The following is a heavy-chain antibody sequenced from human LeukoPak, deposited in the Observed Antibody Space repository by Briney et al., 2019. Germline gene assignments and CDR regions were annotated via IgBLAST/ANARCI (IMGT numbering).Heavy chain of an antibody. V-gene: IGHV3-48*03. Sequence: QPGGSLRLSCVASGFTFSSYEMNWVRQAPGKGLEWVSYISSSGFIMYYADSVEGRFTISRDNAKNSLYLQMNSLRAGDTAVYYCARQSSIWNDGTNTDFNYWGQGTLVTVSS. J-gene: IGHJ4*02. CDR2: ISSSGFIM. D-gene: IGHD1-1*01. CDR1: GFTFSSYE. CDR3: ARQSSIWNDGTNTDFNY.